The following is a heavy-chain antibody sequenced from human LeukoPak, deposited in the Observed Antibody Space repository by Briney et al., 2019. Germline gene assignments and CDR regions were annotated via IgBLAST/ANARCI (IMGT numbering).Heavy chain of an antibody. J-gene: IGHJ5*01. CDR1: GGSTSTGAYY. Sequence: SETLSLTCTVPGGSTSTGAYYWSWIRQPPGKGPEWLGCVYNTGTTFYNPSLESRITVSLDTSGNQFSLRLASLTDAHTALYYCARTLARSTPGTHYPNWLDSWGQGTQVTVSS. V-gene: IGHV4-31*03. CDR3: ARTLARSTPGTHYPNWLDS. CDR2: VYNTGTT. D-gene: IGHD3-10*01.